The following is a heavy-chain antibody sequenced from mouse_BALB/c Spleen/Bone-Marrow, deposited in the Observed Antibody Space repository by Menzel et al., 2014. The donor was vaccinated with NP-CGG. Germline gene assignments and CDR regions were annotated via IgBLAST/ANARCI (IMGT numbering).Heavy chain of an antibody. CDR1: GYTFTSYY. CDR2: IYPGNVNA. J-gene: IGHJ4*01. Sequence: VQLQQSGPELVKPGASVRISCKASGYTFTSYYIHWVKQRPGQGLEWIGWIYPGNVNAKYNEKFKGKDTLTADKSSSTAFMQLSSLASEDSAVYFCARWVTTVVDAMDYWGQGTSVTVTS. CDR3: ARWVTTVVDAMDY. D-gene: IGHD1-1*01. V-gene: IGHV1S56*01.